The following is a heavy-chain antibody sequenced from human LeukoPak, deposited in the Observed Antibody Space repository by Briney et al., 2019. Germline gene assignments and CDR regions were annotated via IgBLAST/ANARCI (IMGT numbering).Heavy chain of an antibody. D-gene: IGHD2-2*01. CDR2: FNTNTRNP. CDR1: ASTFTSYA. Sequence: GASARLSCTPSASTFTSYATYWVRQAPGVGLEWRRWFNTNTRNPTYAKGFTGRFVFSLDTSVSTAYLQISSLEAEDTAVYYCARDWWVYGTSWYEVDVWGQGTMVTVSS. CDR3: ARDWWVYGTSWYEVDV. V-gene: IGHV7-4-1*02. J-gene: IGHJ3*01.